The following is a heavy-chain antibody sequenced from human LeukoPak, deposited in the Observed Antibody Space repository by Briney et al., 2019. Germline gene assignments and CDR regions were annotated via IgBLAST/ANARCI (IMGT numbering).Heavy chain of an antibody. CDR2: IYASGNT. V-gene: IGHV4-61*02. CDR1: GGSISSGSYF. CDR3: ARGDYDILTGYGPTEY. D-gene: IGHD3-9*01. Sequence: PSETLSLTCTVSGGSISSGSYFWSWIRQPAGKGLEWIGRIYASGNTNYNPSLKSRVTVSLDTSKNQFSLKLSSVTAADTAVYYCARGDYDILTGYGPTEYWGQGTLVTVSS. J-gene: IGHJ4*02.